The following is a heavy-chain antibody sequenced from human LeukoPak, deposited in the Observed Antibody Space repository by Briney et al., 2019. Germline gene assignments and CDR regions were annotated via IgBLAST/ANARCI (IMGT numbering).Heavy chain of an antibody. Sequence: PSETLSLTCTVSGGSISSGGSYWSWIRQHPGKGLEWIGYIYYSGSTYYNPSLKSRITISVDTSKNQFSLKPTSVTAADTAVYYCARVAGSRQVRGGWFDPWGQGTLVTVSS. CDR1: GGSISSGGSY. V-gene: IGHV4-31*03. CDR3: ARVAGSRQVRGGWFDP. D-gene: IGHD6-13*01. CDR2: IYYSGST. J-gene: IGHJ5*02.